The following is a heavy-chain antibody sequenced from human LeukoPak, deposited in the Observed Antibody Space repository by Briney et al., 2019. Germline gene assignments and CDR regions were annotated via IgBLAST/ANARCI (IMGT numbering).Heavy chain of an antibody. D-gene: IGHD6-6*01. CDR2: VYYSGNT. J-gene: IGHJ4*02. CDR3: ARHSSSSVGFDY. Sequence: SETLSLTCTVSGDSISTSNSYWGWIRQPPGKGLEWIGSVYYSGNTYYNASLKSRVTISVDTSKNQFSLKLGSVTAADTAVYYCARHSSSSVGFDYWGQGTLVTVSS. CDR1: GDSISTSNSY. V-gene: IGHV4-39*01.